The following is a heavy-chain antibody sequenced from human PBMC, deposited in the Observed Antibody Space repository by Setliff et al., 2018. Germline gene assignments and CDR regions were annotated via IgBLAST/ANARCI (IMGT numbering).Heavy chain of an antibody. D-gene: IGHD3-22*01. CDR2: INWNGGST. V-gene: IGHV3-20*04. Sequence: GGSLRLSCAASGFTFDDYGMSWVRQAPGKGLEWVSGINWNGGSTGYADSVKGRFTISRDNAKNSLYLQMNSLRAEDTALYYCASEKYDSSGYYSSYYYYYMDVWGKGTTVTVSS. CDR3: ASEKYDSSGYYSSYYYYYMDV. J-gene: IGHJ6*03. CDR1: GFTFDDYG.